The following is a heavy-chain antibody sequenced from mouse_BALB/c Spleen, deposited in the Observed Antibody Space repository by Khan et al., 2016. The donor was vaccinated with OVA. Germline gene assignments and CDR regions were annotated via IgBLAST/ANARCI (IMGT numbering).Heavy chain of an antibody. Sequence: EVELVESGGDLVKPGGSLKLSCAASGFTFSSYSMSWVRQTPDKRLEWVASISSGGDYTYYPDSVKGRFTISRDNAKNTLYLQMSALKSEDTAMYYCADYLAGSFAYWGQGTLVTVSA. CDR2: ISSGGDYT. V-gene: IGHV5-6*01. D-gene: IGHD1-1*01. CDR3: ADYLAGSFAY. CDR1: GFTFSSYS. J-gene: IGHJ3*01.